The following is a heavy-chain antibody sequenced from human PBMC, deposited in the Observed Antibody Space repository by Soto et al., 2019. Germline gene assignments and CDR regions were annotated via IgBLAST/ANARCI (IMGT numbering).Heavy chain of an antibody. J-gene: IGHJ4*02. CDR3: ARGRALYSNYAS. D-gene: IGHD4-4*01. V-gene: IGHV4-31*03. CDR2: IYYSGST. CDR1: GGSISSGYYF. Sequence: SETLSLTCTVSGGSISSGYYFWSWIRQYQGKGLEWIGYIYYSGSTYYNPSLKTRVTISLDTSKSQFSLKLSSMTAADTAVYYCARGRALYSNYASWGQGTLVTVSS.